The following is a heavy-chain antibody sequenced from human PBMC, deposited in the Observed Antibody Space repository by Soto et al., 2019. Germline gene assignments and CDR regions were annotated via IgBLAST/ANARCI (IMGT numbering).Heavy chain of an antibody. CDR3: AREGVVDWYFDL. Sequence: QVQLVQSGAEEKKPGASVKVSCKASGYTFTSYAMHWVRQAPGQRLEWMGWINAGNGNTKYSQKFQGRVTITRDTSASTADMELSSLRSEDTAVYYCAREGVVDWYFDLWGRGTRVTVSS. J-gene: IGHJ2*01. V-gene: IGHV1-3*05. D-gene: IGHD2-15*01. CDR2: INAGNGNT. CDR1: GYTFTSYA.